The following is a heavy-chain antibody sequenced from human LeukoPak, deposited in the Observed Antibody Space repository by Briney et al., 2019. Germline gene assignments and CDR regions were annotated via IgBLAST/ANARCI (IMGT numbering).Heavy chain of an antibody. V-gene: IGHV3-49*04. J-gene: IGHJ4*02. CDR1: GFTFSSYG. D-gene: IGHD4-23*01. CDR3: TRESDYGGNSDFDY. Sequence: GGSLRLSCAASGFTFSSYGMSWVRQAPGKGLEWVGFIRSKAYGGTTEYAASVKGRFTISRDDSKSIAYLQMNSLKTEDTAVYYCTRESDYGGNSDFDYWGQGTLVTVSS. CDR2: IRSKAYGGTT.